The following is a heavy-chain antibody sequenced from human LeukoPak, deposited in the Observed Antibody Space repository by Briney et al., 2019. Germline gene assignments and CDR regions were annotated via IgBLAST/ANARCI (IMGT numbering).Heavy chain of an antibody. V-gene: IGHV3-74*01. CDR1: GFIFSNYW. J-gene: IGHJ4*02. Sequence: VGSLRLSCAASGFIFSNYWMHWVRQAPGKGLEWVSGINEEGSDTKYADSVRGQFTISRDNAKNTLSLQMNSLRADDTAVYYCAREGPDYWGQGTLVTVSS. CDR2: INEEGSDT. CDR3: AREGPDY.